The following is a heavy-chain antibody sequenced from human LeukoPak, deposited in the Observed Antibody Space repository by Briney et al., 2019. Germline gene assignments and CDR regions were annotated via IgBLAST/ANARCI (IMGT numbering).Heavy chain of an antibody. CDR2: ISSSSSYI. V-gene: IGHV3-21*01. D-gene: IGHD2-2*01. CDR1: GFTFSSYS. Sequence: GGSLRLSCAASGFTFSSYSMNWVRQAPGKGLEWVSSISSSSSYIYYADSVKGRFTISRDNAKNSLYPQMNSLRAEDTAVYYCARGGPYCSSTSCYYLGPIDYWGQGTLVTVSS. J-gene: IGHJ4*02. CDR3: ARGGPYCSSTSCYYLGPIDY.